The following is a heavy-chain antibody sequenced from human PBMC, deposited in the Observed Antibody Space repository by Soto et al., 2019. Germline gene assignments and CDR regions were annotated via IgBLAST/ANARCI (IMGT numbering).Heavy chain of an antibody. Sequence: QVQLVQSGAEVKKPGASVKVSCKASGYTFTDYHIHWVRQAPGQGLEFMGWINANNGGAGSARQFQGGVTVTRDTSITTVYMELSNLRSDDTAVYYCAREGGSETLQPSYNWFDTWGQGTLVTVSS. CDR2: INANNGGA. CDR3: AREGGSETLQPSYNWFDT. V-gene: IGHV1-2*02. D-gene: IGHD6-25*01. CDR1: GYTFTDYH. J-gene: IGHJ5*02.